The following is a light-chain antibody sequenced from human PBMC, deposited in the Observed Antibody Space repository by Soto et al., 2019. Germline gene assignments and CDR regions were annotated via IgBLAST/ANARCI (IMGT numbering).Light chain of an antibody. CDR3: QSYDSSLSGSWV. J-gene: IGLJ3*02. CDR1: SSNIGAIYD. V-gene: IGLV1-40*01. CDR2: GNT. Sequence: QAVVTQPPSVSGAPGQRVTISCTGSSSNIGAIYDVHWYQQLPGTAPKLLISGNTNRPSGVPDRFSGSKSGTSASLAITGLQAEDEADYYCQSYDSSLSGSWVFGGGTKVTVL.